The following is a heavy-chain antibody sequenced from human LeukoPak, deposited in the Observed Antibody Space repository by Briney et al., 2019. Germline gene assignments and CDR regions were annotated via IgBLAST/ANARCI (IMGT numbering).Heavy chain of an antibody. CDR3: ARGYGSYYSGYFQH. V-gene: IGHV3-53*01. D-gene: IGHD1-26*01. CDR2: IYSGGST. Sequence: GGSLRLSCAASGFTVSSTYMNWVRQAPGKGLEWVSVIYSGGSTYYADSVKGRFTISRDNSKNTLYLLMNSLRAEDTAVYYCARGYGSYYSGYFQHWGQGTLATVSS. CDR1: GFTVSSTY. J-gene: IGHJ1*01.